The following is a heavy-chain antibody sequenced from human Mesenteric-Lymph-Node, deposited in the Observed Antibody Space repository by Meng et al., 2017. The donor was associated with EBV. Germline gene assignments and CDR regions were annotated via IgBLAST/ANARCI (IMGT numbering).Heavy chain of an antibody. CDR1: GASFSDYY. V-gene: IGHV4-34*02. J-gene: IGHJ4*02. CDR2: VNHGGAT. Sequence: QVKLQPLGAGLVKTSETLSRYGAVYGASFSDYYWTWIRQPPGKGLEWIGEVNHGGATIYNPSLESRVTISVDTSRNQFSLKMRSVTAADTAVYYCARGTIFGIVVTYFNYWSQGNLVTVSS. CDR3: ARGTIFGIVVTYFNY. D-gene: IGHD3-3*01.